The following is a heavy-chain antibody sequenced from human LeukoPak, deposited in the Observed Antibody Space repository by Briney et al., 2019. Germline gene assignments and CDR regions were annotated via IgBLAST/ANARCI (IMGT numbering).Heavy chain of an antibody. CDR1: GFTFSSYA. V-gene: IGHV3-23*01. CDR3: AKYSSSWWSWFDP. D-gene: IGHD6-13*01. Sequence: GGSLRLSCAASGFTFSSYAMNWIRQAPGKGLEWVSGISGSGGSTYYADSVKGRFTISRDKSKNTLYLQMNSLRAEDTAVYYCAKYSSSWWSWFDPWGQGTLVTVSS. CDR2: ISGSGGST. J-gene: IGHJ5*02.